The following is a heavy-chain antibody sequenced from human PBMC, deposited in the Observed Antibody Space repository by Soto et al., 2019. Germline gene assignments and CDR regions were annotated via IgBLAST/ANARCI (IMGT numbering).Heavy chain of an antibody. V-gene: IGHV4-34*01. D-gene: IGHD3-16*02. CDR3: ARASYDYVWGSYRYRLYYGMDV. CDR1: DGSFSGYY. Sequence: QVQLQQWGAGLLKPSETLSLTCAVYDGSFSGYYWSWIRQPPGKGLEWIGEINHSGSTNYNPSLKSRVPISVDTSKNQFSLKLSSVTAADTAVYYCARASYDYVWGSYRYRLYYGMDVWGQGTTVTVSS. CDR2: INHSGST. J-gene: IGHJ6*02.